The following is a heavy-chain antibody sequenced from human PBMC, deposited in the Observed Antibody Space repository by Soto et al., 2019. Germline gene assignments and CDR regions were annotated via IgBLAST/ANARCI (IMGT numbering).Heavy chain of an antibody. J-gene: IGHJ5*01. CDR2: MNPNSGNT. D-gene: IGHD3-10*01. CDR1: GYTFNNYD. Sequence: ASVKVSCKASGYTFNNYDIHWVRQAPGHGLEWMGWMNPNSGNTGYAQNFRGRVTMTQNTAIGTAYMELSSLRSDDTATYYCTRAYGAETFDFWGQGTRVTVAS. CDR3: TRAYGAETFDF. V-gene: IGHV1-8*02.